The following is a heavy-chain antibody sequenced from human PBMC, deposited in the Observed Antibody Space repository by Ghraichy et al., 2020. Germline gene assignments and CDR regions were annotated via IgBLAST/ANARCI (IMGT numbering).Heavy chain of an antibody. CDR3: AREGAVAGLGYYYGMDV. D-gene: IGHD6-19*01. CDR2: TYYRSKWYN. J-gene: IGHJ6*02. Sequence: SETLSLTCAISGDSVSSNSAAWNWIRQSPSRGLEWLGRTYYRSKWYNDYAVSVKSRITINPDTSKNQFSLQLNSVTPEDTAVYYCAREGAVAGLGYYYGMDVWGQGTTVTVSS. CDR1: GDSVSSNSAA. V-gene: IGHV6-1*01.